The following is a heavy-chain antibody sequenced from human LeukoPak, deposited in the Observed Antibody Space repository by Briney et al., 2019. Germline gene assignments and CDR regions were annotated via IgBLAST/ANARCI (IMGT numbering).Heavy chain of an antibody. CDR1: GFTFSDYY. CDR3: ARDSSSGGYYIDY. V-gene: IGHV3-11*01. CDR2: ISSSGNTV. D-gene: IGHD3-10*01. J-gene: IGHJ4*02. Sequence: GGSLRLSCAASGFTFSDYYMSWIRQAPGKGLEWVSYISSSGNTVYYADSVKGRFTISRDNAKNSLYLQMNSLRAEDTAVYYCARDSSSGGYYIDYWGQGTLVTVSS.